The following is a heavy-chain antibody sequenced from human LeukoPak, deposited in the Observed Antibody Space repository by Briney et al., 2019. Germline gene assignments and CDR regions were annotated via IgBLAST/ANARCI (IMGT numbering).Heavy chain of an antibody. CDR1: GFTFSSYW. CDR2: INSDGSST. Sequence: GGSLRLSCAASGFTFSSYWMHWVRQAPGKGLVWVSRINSDGSSTSYADSVKGRFTISRANAKNTLYLQMNSLRAEDTAVYYCASEVHLPGFDYWGQGTLVTVSS. J-gene: IGHJ4*02. D-gene: IGHD1-1*01. V-gene: IGHV3-74*01. CDR3: ASEVHLPGFDY.